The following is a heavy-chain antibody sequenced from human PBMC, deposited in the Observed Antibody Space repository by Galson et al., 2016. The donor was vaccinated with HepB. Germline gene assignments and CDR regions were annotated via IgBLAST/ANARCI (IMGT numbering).Heavy chain of an antibody. CDR2: ISGNSDPK. D-gene: IGHD3-10*01. V-gene: IGHV3-23*01. Sequence: SLRLSCAASGFSFYSFGMNWVRQAPGKGLEWVSAISGNSDPKFYADSVKGRFTISRDNSKNTLNPQMNTLRAEDTAIYYCAKTYYAGSRYYMDVWGKGTTVTVSS. J-gene: IGHJ6*03. CDR1: GFSFYSFG. CDR3: AKTYYAGSRYYMDV.